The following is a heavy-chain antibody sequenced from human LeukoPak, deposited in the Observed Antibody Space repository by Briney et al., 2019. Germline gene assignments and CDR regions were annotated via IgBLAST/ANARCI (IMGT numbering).Heavy chain of an antibody. V-gene: IGHV3-21*01. CDR3: AREGTPIAALDY. CDR2: ISSRSVYI. D-gene: IGHD6-6*01. CDR1: RFNLSAYT. J-gene: IGHJ4*02. Sequence: GGSLRLSCAASRFNLSAYTMNWVRQAPGKGLEWVSSISSRSVYIYYADSVKGRFTISRDNSKNTLYLQMNSLRAEDTAVYYCAREGTPIAALDYWGQGTLVTVSS.